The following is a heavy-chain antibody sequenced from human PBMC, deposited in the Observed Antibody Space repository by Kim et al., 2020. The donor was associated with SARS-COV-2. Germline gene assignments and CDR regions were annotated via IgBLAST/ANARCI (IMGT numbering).Heavy chain of an antibody. Sequence: SVKVSCKASGGTFSSYAISWVRQAPGQGLEWMGGIIPIFGTANYAQKFQGRVTITADESTSTAYMELSSLRSEDTAVYYCARAHADYYDSSGYRYYFDYWGQGTLVTVSS. CDR3: ARAHADYYDSSGYRYYFDY. D-gene: IGHD3-22*01. J-gene: IGHJ4*02. CDR1: GGTFSSYA. CDR2: IIPIFGTA. V-gene: IGHV1-69*13.